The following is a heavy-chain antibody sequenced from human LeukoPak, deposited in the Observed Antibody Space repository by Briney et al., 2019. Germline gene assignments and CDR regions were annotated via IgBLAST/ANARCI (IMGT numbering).Heavy chain of an antibody. CDR2: IIPILGIA. CDR1: GGTSSSYA. Sequence: GASVKVSCKASGGTSSSYAISWVRQAPGQGLEWMGRIIPILGIANYAQKFQGRVTITADKSTSTAYMELSSLRSEDTAVYYCARQIVGATSSDYWGQGTLVTVSS. J-gene: IGHJ4*02. CDR3: ARQIVGATSSDY. D-gene: IGHD1-26*01. V-gene: IGHV1-69*04.